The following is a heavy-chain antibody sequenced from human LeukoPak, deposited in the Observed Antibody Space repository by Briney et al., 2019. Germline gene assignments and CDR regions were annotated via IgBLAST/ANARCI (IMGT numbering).Heavy chain of an antibody. CDR3: ARRTPQDTTTGRLWYFDL. J-gene: IGHJ2*01. D-gene: IGHD5-18*01. CDR1: GGSISSGSYY. V-gene: IGHV4-61*02. CDR2: IYTSGST. Sequence: PSETLSLTCTVSGGSISSGSYYWSWIRQPAGKGLEWIGRIYTSGSTNYNPSLKSRVTISVDTSKNQFSLKLSSVTAADTAVYYCARRTPQDTTTGRLWYFDLWGRGTLVTVSS.